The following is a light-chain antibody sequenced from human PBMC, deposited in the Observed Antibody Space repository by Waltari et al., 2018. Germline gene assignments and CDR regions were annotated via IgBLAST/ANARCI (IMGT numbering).Light chain of an antibody. CDR2: DVR. CDR1: SSDVGGYKY. CDR3: TSYTSSSSSAYVV. Sequence: QSALTQPASVSGSPGQSITISCTGTSSDVGGYKYVSWYQHHPGKAPKLMLYDVRKRPTGVFNRCSGSRSGNTASLTISGLQCEDEADYYCTSYTSSSSSAYVVFGGGTKLTVL. J-gene: IGLJ2*01. V-gene: IGLV2-14*03.